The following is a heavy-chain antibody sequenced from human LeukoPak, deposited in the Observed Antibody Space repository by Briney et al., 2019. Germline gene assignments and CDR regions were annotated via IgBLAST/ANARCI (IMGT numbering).Heavy chain of an antibody. CDR2: IYHSGPT. J-gene: IGHJ4*02. V-gene: IGHV4-30-2*01. Sequence: PSETLSLTRTVSGDSISSGGYYWSWIRQPPGKGLEWIGYIYHSGPTYYNPSLKSRVTISVDRHKNQFSLKLSSVTAADTAVYYCARDYCTTTSCSYSDYWGQGTLVTVSS. CDR3: ARDYCTTTSCSYSDY. CDR1: GDSISSGGYY. D-gene: IGHD2-2*01.